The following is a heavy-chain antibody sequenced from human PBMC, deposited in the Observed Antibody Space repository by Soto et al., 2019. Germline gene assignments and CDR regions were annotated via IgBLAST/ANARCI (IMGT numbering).Heavy chain of an antibody. D-gene: IGHD3-3*01. CDR1: GFNFTTYW. CDR3: TRDAGGKYYGGFDN. Sequence: EVQLVESGGRLVQPGGCLRLSCEISGFNFTTYWMHWVRQAPGKGVVWVSRINSDGTTTDYADSVKGRFTISRDNAKKTLYLEMNSLRAADAAVYYCTRDAGGKYYGGFDNWGQGTLVTVSS. J-gene: IGHJ4*02. V-gene: IGHV3-74*01. CDR2: INSDGTTT.